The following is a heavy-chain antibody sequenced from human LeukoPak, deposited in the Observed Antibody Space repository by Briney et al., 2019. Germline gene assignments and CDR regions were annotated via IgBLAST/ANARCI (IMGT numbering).Heavy chain of an antibody. D-gene: IGHD3-10*01. Sequence: PSETLSLTCSVSGASVSSDYWNWIRQSPGWGLEWIGYTHYRGDINYNPSLKSRLTMSVDASSNQVSLKLSSVTAADAAVYYCGRNLGSGSDHWGQGTLVTVSS. CDR3: GRNLGSGSDH. J-gene: IGHJ4*02. CDR2: THYRGDI. V-gene: IGHV4-59*02. CDR1: GASVSSDY.